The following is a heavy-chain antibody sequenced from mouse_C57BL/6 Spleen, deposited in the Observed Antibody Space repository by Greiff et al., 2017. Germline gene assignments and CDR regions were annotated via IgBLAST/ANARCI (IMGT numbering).Heavy chain of an antibody. CDR3: SSASSPFAY. CDR1: GYAFTDYE. J-gene: IGHJ3*01. Sequence: VQLQQSGAELVRPGASVTLSCKASGYAFTDYEMHWVKQTPVHGLEWIGAIDPETGGTAYNQKFKGKAILTADKSSSTAYMVLRNLTSEYSAVYDCSSASSPFAYWGQGTLLTVSA. CDR2: IDPETGGT. D-gene: IGHD1-1*01. V-gene: IGHV1-15*01.